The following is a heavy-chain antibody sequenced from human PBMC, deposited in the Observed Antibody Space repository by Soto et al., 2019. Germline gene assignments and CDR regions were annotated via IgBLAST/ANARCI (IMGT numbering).Heavy chain of an antibody. CDR3: AKEGGKGYGKYGMDV. CDR2: ISWNSDRI. D-gene: IGHD3-16*01. Sequence: VESGGGLVQPGRSLRLSCAASGFTFDDYAMHWVRRAPGKGLEWVSGISWNSDRIGYADSVKGRFTISRDNAKNSLYLQMNRLSAEDTALYYCAKEGGKGYGKYGMDVWGRGTTVTVSS. J-gene: IGHJ6*02. V-gene: IGHV3-9*01. CDR1: GFTFDDYA.